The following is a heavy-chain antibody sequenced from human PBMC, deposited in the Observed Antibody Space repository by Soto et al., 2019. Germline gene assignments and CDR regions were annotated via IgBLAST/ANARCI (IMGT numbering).Heavy chain of an antibody. CDR3: ARRRYYDYVWESYRPAGYFDY. D-gene: IGHD3-16*02. J-gene: IGHJ4*02. CDR1: GYSFTSYW. V-gene: IGHV5-51*01. Sequence: GESLKISCKGSGYSFTSYWIGWVRQMPGKGLEWMGIIYPGDSDTRYSPSFQGQVTISADKSISTAYLQWSSLKASDTAMYYCARRRYYDYVWESYRPAGYFDYWGQGTLVTVSS. CDR2: IYPGDSDT.